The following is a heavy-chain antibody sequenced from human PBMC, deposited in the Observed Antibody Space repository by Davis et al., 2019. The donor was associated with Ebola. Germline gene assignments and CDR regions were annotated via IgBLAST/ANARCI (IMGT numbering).Heavy chain of an antibody. D-gene: IGHD5-24*01. CDR1: GGSISSSSYY. J-gene: IGHJ5*02. CDR3: ARHNVRRWFDP. CDR2: IYYSGST. Sequence: SETLSLTCTVSGGSISSSSYYWGWIRQPPGKGLEWIGTIYYSGSTYYNPSLKSRVTISVDTSKNQFSLKLSSVTAADTAVYYCARHNVRRWFDPWGQGTLVTVSS. V-gene: IGHV4-39*01.